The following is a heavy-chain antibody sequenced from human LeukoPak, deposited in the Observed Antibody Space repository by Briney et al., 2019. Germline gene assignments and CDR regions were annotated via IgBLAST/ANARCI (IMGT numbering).Heavy chain of an antibody. CDR1: GYTFTGYY. CDR3: ARDLSFYDILTGYTRVAYYFDY. CDR2: INPNSGGT. Sequence: ASVTVSCKASGYTFTGYYMHWVRQAPGQGLEWMGWINPNSGGTNYAQKFQGRVTMTRDTSISAAYMELSRLRSDDTAVYYCARDLSFYDILTGYTRVAYYFDYWGQGTLVTVSS. J-gene: IGHJ4*02. V-gene: IGHV1-2*02. D-gene: IGHD3-9*01.